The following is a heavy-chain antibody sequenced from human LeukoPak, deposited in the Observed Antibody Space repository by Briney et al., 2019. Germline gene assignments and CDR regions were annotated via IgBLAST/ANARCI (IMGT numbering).Heavy chain of an antibody. CDR1: GGSISSGDYY. J-gene: IGHJ1*01. CDR2: INHSGST. V-gene: IGHV4-39*07. CDR3: ARGAAIAAAGPRVFQH. D-gene: IGHD6-13*01. Sequence: SETLSLTCTVSGGSISSGDYYWSWIRQPPGKGLEWIGEINHSGSTNYNPSLKSRVTISVDTSKNQFSLKLSSVTAADTAVYYCARGAAIAAAGPRVFQHWGQGTLVTVSS.